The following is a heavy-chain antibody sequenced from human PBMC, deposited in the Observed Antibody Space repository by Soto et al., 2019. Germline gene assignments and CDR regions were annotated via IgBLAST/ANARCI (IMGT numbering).Heavy chain of an antibody. D-gene: IGHD5-12*01. CDR2: IYYSGST. CDR1: GGSISSGGYY. Sequence: SETLSLTCTVSGGSISSGGYYWSWIRQHPGKGLEWIGYIYYSGSTYHNPSLKSRVTISVDTSKNQFSLKLSSVTAADTAVYYCAREGGGYGGNSFPDAFEIWGQGTMVTVSS. V-gene: IGHV4-31*03. J-gene: IGHJ3*02. CDR3: AREGGGYGGNSFPDAFEI.